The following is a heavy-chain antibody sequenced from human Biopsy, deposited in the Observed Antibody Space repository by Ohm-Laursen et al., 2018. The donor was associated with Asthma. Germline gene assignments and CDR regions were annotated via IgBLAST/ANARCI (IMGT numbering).Heavy chain of an antibody. Sequence: SLRLSCAASGFTFGGYGLHRVRQAPGKGLEWVADIWFDGSNKHYADSVKGRFTISRDNSKNTLYLQMNSLRAEDTALYYCGRERSYMVDYWGQGTLVIVSS. V-gene: IGHV3-33*01. J-gene: IGHJ4*02. CDR1: GFTFGGYG. CDR2: IWFDGSNK. D-gene: IGHD3-10*01. CDR3: GRERSYMVDY.